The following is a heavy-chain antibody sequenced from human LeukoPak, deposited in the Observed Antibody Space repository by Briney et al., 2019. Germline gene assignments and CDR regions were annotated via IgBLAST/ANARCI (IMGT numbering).Heavy chain of an antibody. Sequence: GGSLRLSCAASGFTFGSYWMTWVRQAPGKGLEWVANIRRDGSVEYYLDSVKGRFTISRDNTKNSLYLQMNTLRAEDTAVYYCARDVAPIDSWGQGTLVTVSS. J-gene: IGHJ4*02. CDR1: GFTFGSYW. CDR2: IRRDGSVE. V-gene: IGHV3-7*01. CDR3: ARDVAPIDS.